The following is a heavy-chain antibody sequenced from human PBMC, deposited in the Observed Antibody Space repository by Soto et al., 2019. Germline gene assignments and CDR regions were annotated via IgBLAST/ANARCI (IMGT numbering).Heavy chain of an antibody. Sequence: QVPLVQSGAEVKKPGASVKVSCKASGYTCTSYAMHWVRQAPGQRLEWMGWINAGNGNTKYSQKFQGRVTITRDTSASTAYMELSSLRSEDTAVYYCARDYVPMAVTGLDWFDPWGQGTLVTVSS. CDR1: GYTCTSYA. CDR3: ARDYVPMAVTGLDWFDP. J-gene: IGHJ5*02. D-gene: IGHD6-19*01. CDR2: INAGNGNT. V-gene: IGHV1-3*01.